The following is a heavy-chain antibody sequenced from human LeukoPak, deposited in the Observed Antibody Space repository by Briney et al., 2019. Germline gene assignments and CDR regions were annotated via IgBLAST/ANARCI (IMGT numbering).Heavy chain of an antibody. V-gene: IGHV1-69*05. CDR2: IIPIFGTA. CDR3: ARDGDFGSDWAS. J-gene: IGHJ5*02. CDR1: GGTFSSYA. D-gene: IGHD3-3*01. Sequence: ASVKVSCKASGGTFSSYAISWVRQAPGQGLEWMGGIIPIFGTANYAQKFQGRVTITTDESTSTAYMELSSLRSEDTAVYYCARDGDFGSDWASWGQGTLVTVSS.